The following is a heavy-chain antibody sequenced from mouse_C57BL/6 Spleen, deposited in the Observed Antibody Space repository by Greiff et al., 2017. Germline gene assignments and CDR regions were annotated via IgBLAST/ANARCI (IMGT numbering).Heavy chain of an antibody. V-gene: IGHV1-80*01. Sequence: VMLVESGAELVKPGASVKISCKASGYAFSSYWMNWVKQRPGKGLEWIGQIYPGDGDTNYNGKFKGKATLTADKSSSTAYMQLSSLTSEDSAVYFCARGRPTNDMDYWGQGTSVTVSS. CDR3: ARGRPTNDMDY. CDR2: IYPGDGDT. J-gene: IGHJ4*01. CDR1: GYAFSSYW.